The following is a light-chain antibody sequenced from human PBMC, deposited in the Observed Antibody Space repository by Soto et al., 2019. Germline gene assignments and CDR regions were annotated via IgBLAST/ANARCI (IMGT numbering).Light chain of an antibody. CDR1: QDIKTY. J-gene: IGKJ3*01. CDR2: GTF. V-gene: IGKV1-9*01. Sequence: IQLTQSPSSLSASVGDRVSITCRASQDIKTYLAWYQQKQGKAPKLLISGTFTLQSGVPSRFNGSGSGTDFTLTISRLQPEDFATYYCQHLNNYPPFTFGPGTKVDLE. CDR3: QHLNNYPPFT.